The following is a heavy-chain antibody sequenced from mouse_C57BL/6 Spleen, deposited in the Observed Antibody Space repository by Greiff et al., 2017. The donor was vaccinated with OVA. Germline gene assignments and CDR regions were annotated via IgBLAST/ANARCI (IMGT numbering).Heavy chain of an antibody. J-gene: IGHJ4*01. CDR2: IDPSDSYT. Sequence: QVQLQQPGAELVKPGASVKLSCKASGYTFTSYWMQWVKQRPGQGLEWIGEIDPSDSYTNYNQKFKGKATLTVDTSSSTAYMQLSSLTSEDSAVYHCARYYYSNYDAMDYWGQGTSVTVSS. V-gene: IGHV1-50*01. D-gene: IGHD2-5*01. CDR1: GYTFTSYW. CDR3: ARYYYSNYDAMDY.